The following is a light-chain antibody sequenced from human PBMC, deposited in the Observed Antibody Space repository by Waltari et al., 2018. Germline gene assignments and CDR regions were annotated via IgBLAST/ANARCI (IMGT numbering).Light chain of an antibody. V-gene: IGKV1-27*01. J-gene: IGKJ5*01. CDR2: AAS. Sequence: DIQMTQSPSSLSASVGDRVTITCRASQGISNYLACYQQKPGKVPKLLIYAASTLQSGVPSRFSGSGSGTDFTLTISSLQPEDVATYYCQKYNSALQNFGQGTRLEIK. CDR3: QKYNSALQN. CDR1: QGISNY.